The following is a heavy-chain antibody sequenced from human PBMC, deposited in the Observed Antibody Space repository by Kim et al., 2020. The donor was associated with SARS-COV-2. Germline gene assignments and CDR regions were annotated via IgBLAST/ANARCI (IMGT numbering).Heavy chain of an antibody. D-gene: IGHD6-19*01. V-gene: IGHV3-23*01. Sequence: GGSLRLSCAASGFTFSSYAMSWVRQAPGKGLEWVSAISGSGGSTYYADSVKGRFTISRDNSKNTLYLQMNSLRAEDTAVYYCAKGRPYSSGWYVYYFDYWGQGTLVTVSS. J-gene: IGHJ4*02. CDR1: GFTFSSYA. CDR3: AKGRPYSSGWYVYYFDY. CDR2: ISGSGGST.